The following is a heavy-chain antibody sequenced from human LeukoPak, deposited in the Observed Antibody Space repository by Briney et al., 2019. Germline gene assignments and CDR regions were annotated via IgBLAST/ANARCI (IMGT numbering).Heavy chain of an antibody. CDR3: ARGYSSGWYFFYFDY. V-gene: IGHV4-30-2*01. CDR1: GGSISSGGYS. CDR2: IYHSGST. D-gene: IGHD6-19*01. Sequence: SETLSLTCAVSGGSISSGGYSWSWIRQPPGKGLEWIGYIYHSGSTYYNPSLKSRVTISVDRSKNQFSLKLSSVTAADTAVYYCARGYSSGWYFFYFDYWGQGTLVTVSS. J-gene: IGHJ4*02.